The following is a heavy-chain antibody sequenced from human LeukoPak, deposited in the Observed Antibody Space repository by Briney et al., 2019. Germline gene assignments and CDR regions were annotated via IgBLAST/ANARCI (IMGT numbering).Heavy chain of an antibody. Sequence: GGSLRLSCAASGFTFSSYSMNWVRQAPGKGLEWVSSISSSSSYIYYADSVKGRFTISRDNAKNSLYLQMNSLRAEDTAVYYCASGSIAVAGRSLDYWGQGALVTVSS. J-gene: IGHJ4*02. D-gene: IGHD6-19*01. CDR1: GFTFSSYS. CDR3: ASGSIAVAGRSLDY. V-gene: IGHV3-21*01. CDR2: ISSSSSYI.